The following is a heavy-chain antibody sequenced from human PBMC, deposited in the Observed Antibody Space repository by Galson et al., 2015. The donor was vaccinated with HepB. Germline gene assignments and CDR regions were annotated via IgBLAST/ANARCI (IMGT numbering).Heavy chain of an antibody. CDR3: ARGPIKVVEVYYYYMDV. D-gene: IGHD2-15*01. CDR1: GFTFSSYW. CDR2: IKQDGSEK. J-gene: IGHJ6*03. V-gene: IGHV3-7*01. Sequence: SLRLSCAASGFTFSSYWMSWVRQAPGKGLEWVANIKQDGSEKYYVDSVKGRFTISRDNAKNSLYLQMNSLRAEDTAVYYCARGPIKVVEVYYYYMDVWGKGTTVTVSS.